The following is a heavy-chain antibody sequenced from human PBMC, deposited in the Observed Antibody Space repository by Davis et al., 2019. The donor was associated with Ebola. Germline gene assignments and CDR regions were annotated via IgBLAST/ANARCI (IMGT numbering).Heavy chain of an antibody. J-gene: IGHJ4*02. CDR3: ARGLSRRGAVY. V-gene: IGHV3-23*01. Sequence: PGGSLRLSCAASGFTFSSYAMNWVRQAPGKGLEWVSVISESDGTTHYADSVKGRFTISRDNSKNTLYLQMNSLRADDTAVYYCARGLSRRGAVYWGQGALVTVSS. D-gene: IGHD3-16*01. CDR1: GFTFSSYA. CDR2: ISESDGTT.